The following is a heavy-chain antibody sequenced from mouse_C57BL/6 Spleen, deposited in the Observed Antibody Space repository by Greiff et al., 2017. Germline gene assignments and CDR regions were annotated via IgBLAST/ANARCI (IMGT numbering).Heavy chain of an antibody. CDR2: IDPENGDT. Sequence: VQLQQSGAELVRPGASVKLSCTASGFNIKDDYMHWVKQRPEQGLEWIGWIDPENGDTEYASEFQGKATITADTSSNTAYLQLSSLTSEDTAVYYCTYWDGGFAYWGQGTLVTVSA. D-gene: IGHD4-1*01. CDR3: TYWDGGFAY. J-gene: IGHJ3*01. V-gene: IGHV14-4*01. CDR1: GFNIKDDY.